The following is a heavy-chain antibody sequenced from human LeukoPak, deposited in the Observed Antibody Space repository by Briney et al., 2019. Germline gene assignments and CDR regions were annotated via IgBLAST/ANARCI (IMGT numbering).Heavy chain of an antibody. J-gene: IGHJ3*02. CDR2: ISCSGST. Sequence: SETLSLTCTVSGGSISSYYWSWIRQPPGKGLEWIGYISCSGSTNYNPSLKSRVTISVDASKNQFSLKLSSVTAADTAVYYCARADCGGDCYSGSDAFDIWGQGTMVTVPS. V-gene: IGHV4-59*01. D-gene: IGHD2-21*02. CDR3: ARADCGGDCYSGSDAFDI. CDR1: GGSISSYY.